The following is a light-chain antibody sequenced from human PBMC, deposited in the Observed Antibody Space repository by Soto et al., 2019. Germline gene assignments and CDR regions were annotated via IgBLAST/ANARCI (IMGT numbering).Light chain of an antibody. CDR1: QSVSSR. CDR3: QHYVERSPIT. J-gene: IGKJ5*01. V-gene: IGKV3-20*01. Sequence: EIVMTQSPGTLSLSPGERATLSCRASQSVSSRLAWYQQKPGQAPRLLLSGASSRATGIPDRFSGSGSGTDFTLTISRLEPEDFALYYCQHYVERSPITFGQGTRLEIK. CDR2: GAS.